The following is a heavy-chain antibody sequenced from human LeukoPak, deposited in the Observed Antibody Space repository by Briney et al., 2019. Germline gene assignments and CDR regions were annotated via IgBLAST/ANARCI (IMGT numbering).Heavy chain of an antibody. D-gene: IGHD1-26*01. J-gene: IGHJ4*02. CDR3: AKERSGSYSRYYFDY. CDR1: GFIFSDYN. V-gene: IGHV3-48*01. Sequence: GGSLRLSCAASGFIFSDYNMNWVRQAPGKGLEWVSYISSGSSTIYYADSVKGRFTISRDNSKNTLYLQMNSLRAEDTAVYYCAKERSGSYSRYYFDYWGQGTLVTVSS. CDR2: ISSGSSTI.